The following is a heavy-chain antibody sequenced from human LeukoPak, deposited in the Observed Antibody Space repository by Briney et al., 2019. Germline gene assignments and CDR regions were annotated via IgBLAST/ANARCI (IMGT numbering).Heavy chain of an antibody. J-gene: IGHJ3*02. CDR2: MNPNSGNT. Sequence: GASVKVSCKASGYTFTGYYMHWVRQATGQGLEWMGWMNPNSGNTGYAQKFQGRVTMTRNTSISTAYMELSSLRSEDTAVYYCATWGQPWGLWAFDIWGQGTMVTVSS. CDR3: ATWGQPWGLWAFDI. D-gene: IGHD3-16*01. CDR1: GYTFTGYY. V-gene: IGHV1-8*02.